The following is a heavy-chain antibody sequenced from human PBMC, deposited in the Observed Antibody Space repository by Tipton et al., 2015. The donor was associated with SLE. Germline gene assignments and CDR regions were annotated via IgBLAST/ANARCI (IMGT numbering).Heavy chain of an antibody. J-gene: IGHJ4*02. Sequence: TLSLTCTVSGGSISSYYWSWIRQPPGKGLEWIGYIYYTGSTYYNPSLKSRVTISVDRSKNQFSLKLSSGTAADTAVYYCARGDTVFDYWGQGTLVTVSS. D-gene: IGHD3-16*01. CDR1: GGSISSYY. V-gene: IGHV4-59*12. CDR2: IYYTGST. CDR3: ARGDTVFDY.